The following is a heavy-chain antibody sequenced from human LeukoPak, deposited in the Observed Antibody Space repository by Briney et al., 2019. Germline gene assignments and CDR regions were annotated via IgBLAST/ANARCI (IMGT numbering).Heavy chain of an antibody. J-gene: IGHJ6*03. CDR1: GFTFSSYG. Sequence: PGGSLRLSCAASGFTFSSYGMSWVRQAPGKGLEWVSAISGSGGSTYYADSVKGRFTISRDNSKNTLYFQMNSLRAEDTAVYYCAKYSGYSIYYYYMDVWGKGTTVTISS. D-gene: IGHD5-18*01. V-gene: IGHV3-23*01. CDR2: ISGSGGST. CDR3: AKYSGYSIYYYYMDV.